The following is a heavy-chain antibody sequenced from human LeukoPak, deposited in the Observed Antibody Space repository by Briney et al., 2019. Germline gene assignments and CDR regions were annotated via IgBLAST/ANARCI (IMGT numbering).Heavy chain of an antibody. J-gene: IGHJ4*02. CDR2: ISGSGGST. CDR3: AKDWALKRIQLCFDY. V-gene: IGHV3-23*01. D-gene: IGHD5-18*01. Sequence: PGGSLRLSCAASGFTFSSYAMSWVRQAPGKGLEWVSAISGSGGSTYYADSVKGRFTISRDNSKNTLYLKMNSLRAEDTAVYYCAKDWALKRIQLCFDYWGQGTLVTVSS. CDR1: GFTFSSYA.